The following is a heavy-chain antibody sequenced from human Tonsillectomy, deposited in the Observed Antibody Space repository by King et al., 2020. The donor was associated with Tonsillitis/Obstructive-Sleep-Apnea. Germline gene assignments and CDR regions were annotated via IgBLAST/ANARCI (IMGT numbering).Heavy chain of an antibody. J-gene: IGHJ4*02. Sequence: VQLVESGGGLVQPGRSLRLSCAASGFTFCDYAMHWVRQAPGKGLEWVSGISWNSGSIDYADSVKGRFTISRDNAKNSLYLQMNSLRAEDTALYYCAKDIFQEVYSYGSASFDYCGQGTLVTVSS. V-gene: IGHV3-9*01. CDR3: AKDIFQEVYSYGSASFDY. D-gene: IGHD5-18*01. CDR1: GFTFCDYA. CDR2: ISWNSGSI.